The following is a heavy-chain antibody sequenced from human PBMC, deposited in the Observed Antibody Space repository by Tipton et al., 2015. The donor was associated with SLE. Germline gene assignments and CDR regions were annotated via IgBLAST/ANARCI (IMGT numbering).Heavy chain of an antibody. CDR1: GGSISSYY. J-gene: IGHJ3*02. Sequence: TLSLTCTVSGGSISSYYWSWIRQPPGKGLEWIGYIYTSGSTNYNPSLKSRVTISVDTSKNQFSLKLSSMTAADTAVYYCARDSGIGAFDIWGQGTMVTVSS. V-gene: IGHV4-4*08. CDR3: ARDSGIGAFDI. CDR2: IYTSGST. D-gene: IGHD6-13*01.